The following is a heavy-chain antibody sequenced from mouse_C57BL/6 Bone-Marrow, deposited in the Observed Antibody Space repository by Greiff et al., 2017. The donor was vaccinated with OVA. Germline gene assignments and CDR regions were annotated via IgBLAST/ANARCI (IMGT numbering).Heavy chain of an antibody. J-gene: IGHJ1*03. CDR3: AREGVYYDYDWDGYLDV. CDR1: GYTFTSYN. V-gene: IGHV1-12*01. D-gene: IGHD2-4*01. Sequence: LQESGAELVRPGASVKMSCKASGYTFTSYNMHWVKQTPRQGLEWIGAIYPGNGDTSYNQKFKGKATLTVDKSSSTAYMQLSSLTSEDSAVYFCAREGVYYDYDWDGYLDVWGTGTTVTVSS. CDR2: IYPGNGDT.